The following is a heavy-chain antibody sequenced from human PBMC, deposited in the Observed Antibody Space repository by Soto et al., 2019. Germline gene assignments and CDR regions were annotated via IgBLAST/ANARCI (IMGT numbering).Heavy chain of an antibody. D-gene: IGHD2-15*01. CDR1: GGSFSGHY. CDR2: INHRGNT. V-gene: IGHV4-34*01. CDR3: ASYAKGYCSGGSCYGRNYFDY. J-gene: IGHJ4*02. Sequence: PSETLSLTCAVYGGSFSGHYWSWIRQPPGKGLEWIGEINHRGNTNYNPSLKSRVTISVDTSKNRFSLKLSSVTAADTAVYYCASYAKGYCSGGSCYGRNYFDYWGQGTLVTVSS.